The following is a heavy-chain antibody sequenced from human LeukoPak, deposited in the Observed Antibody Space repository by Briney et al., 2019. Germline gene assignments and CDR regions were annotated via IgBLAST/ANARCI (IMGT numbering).Heavy chain of an antibody. V-gene: IGHV4-4*07. CDR3: ARGSPTTNKGAYGWFDP. CDR1: GGSITGYY. Sequence: ETLSLNCSVSGGSITGYYRSWIRPPARKGLEWIGRIHTSGSTNYTPSLKSRVTMSFDTSKNQFSLKLSSVTAADTAVYYCARGSPTTNKGAYGWFDPWGQGTLVTVSS. D-gene: IGHD1-14*01. CDR2: IHTSGST. J-gene: IGHJ5*02.